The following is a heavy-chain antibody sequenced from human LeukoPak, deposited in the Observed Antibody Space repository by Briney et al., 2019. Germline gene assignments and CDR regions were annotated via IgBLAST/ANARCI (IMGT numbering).Heavy chain of an antibody. V-gene: IGHV1-2*04. CDR2: INPNSGGT. Sequence: ASVKVSCKASGYTFTNNYLHWVRQAPGQGLEWMGWINPNSGGTNYAQKFQGWVTMTRDTSISTAYMELSRLRSDDTAVYYCARGKTIFGVVSQFDYWGQGTLVTVSS. J-gene: IGHJ4*02. CDR3: ARGKTIFGVVSQFDY. CDR1: GYTFTNNY. D-gene: IGHD3-3*01.